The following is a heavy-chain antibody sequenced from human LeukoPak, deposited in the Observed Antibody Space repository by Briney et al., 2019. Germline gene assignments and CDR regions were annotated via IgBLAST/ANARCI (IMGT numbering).Heavy chain of an antibody. V-gene: IGHV3-13*01. Sequence: GGSLRLSCAASGFTFSSYDMHWVRQATGKGVEWVSAIDTAGDTYYPGSVKGRFTISRENAKNSLYLQMNSLRAGDTAVYYCARAHGVDAFDIWGQGTRVTVSS. CDR3: ARAHGVDAFDI. J-gene: IGHJ3*02. CDR2: IDTAGDT. D-gene: IGHD3-10*01. CDR1: GFTFSSYD.